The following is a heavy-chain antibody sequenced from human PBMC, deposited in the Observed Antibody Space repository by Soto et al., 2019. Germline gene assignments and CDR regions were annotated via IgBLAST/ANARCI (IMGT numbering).Heavy chain of an antibody. CDR3: AKAYEYYDSSAYYAKDHFAY. Sequence: GGSLRLSCAASGFPFTDYALSWVFQPPGKGLECVSSVSGTGTTRFYADSVKGRFTVSRDRSKKTLYLQMSSLGAEDSALYYCAKAYEYYDSSAYYAKDHFAYWGQGTQVTVSS. CDR2: VSGTGTTR. J-gene: IGHJ4*02. D-gene: IGHD3-22*01. CDR1: GFPFTDYA. V-gene: IGHV3-23*01.